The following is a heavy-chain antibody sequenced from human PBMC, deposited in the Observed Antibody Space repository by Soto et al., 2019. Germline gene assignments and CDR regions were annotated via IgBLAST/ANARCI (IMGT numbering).Heavy chain of an antibody. V-gene: IGHV2-26*01. Sequence: GSGPTLVNPTETLTLTCTVSGFSLSNARMGVSWIRQPPGKALEWLAHIFSNDEKSYSTSLKSRLTISKDTSKSQVVLTMTNMDPVDTATYYCAILRPDSYGYYYYYYMDVWGKGTTVTVSS. D-gene: IGHD5-18*01. J-gene: IGHJ6*03. CDR3: AILRPDSYGYYYYYYMDV. CDR1: GFSLSNARMG. CDR2: IFSNDEK.